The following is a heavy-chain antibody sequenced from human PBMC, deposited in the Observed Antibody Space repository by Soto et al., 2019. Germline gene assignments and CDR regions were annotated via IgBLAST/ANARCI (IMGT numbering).Heavy chain of an antibody. CDR1: GFTFSSYA. J-gene: IGHJ5*02. CDR2: ISGSGGST. V-gene: IGHV3-23*01. D-gene: IGHD3-22*01. Sequence: GGSLRLSCAASGFTFSSYAMSWVRQAPGKGLEWVSAISGSGGSTYYADSVKGRFTISRDNSKNTLYLQMNSLRAEETAVYYCAKDRDKYYYDSSGPVNWFDPWGQGTLVTVSS. CDR3: AKDRDKYYYDSSGPVNWFDP.